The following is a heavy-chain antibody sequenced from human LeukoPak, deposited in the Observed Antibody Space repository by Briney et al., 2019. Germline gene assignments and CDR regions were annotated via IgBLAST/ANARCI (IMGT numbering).Heavy chain of an antibody. J-gene: IGHJ3*02. Sequence: GASVKVSYKASGYTFTSYGISWVRQAPGQGLEWVGWISAYNGNTNYAQKLQGRVTMTTDTSTSTAYMELRSLRSDDTAVYYCARGITYYYDSSGYYYGDAFDIWGQGTMVTVSS. CDR3: ARGITYYYDSSGYYYGDAFDI. V-gene: IGHV1-18*01. CDR2: ISAYNGNT. D-gene: IGHD3-22*01. CDR1: GYTFTSYG.